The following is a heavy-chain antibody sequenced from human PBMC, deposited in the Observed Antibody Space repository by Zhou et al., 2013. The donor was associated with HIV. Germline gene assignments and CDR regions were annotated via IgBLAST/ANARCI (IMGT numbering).Heavy chain of an antibody. CDR3: ARGAEELQDWFDY. J-gene: IGHJ4*02. Sequence: QVQVVQSGAEVKKPGSSVKVSCKTSGDSFKRHAINWVRQAPGQGFEWMGGIIPVFGTPNYAQRFRTRVTITTDESSSTAYMELTSLTSQDTAVYYCARGAEELQDWFDYWGQGTLVTVSS. D-gene: IGHD1-7*01. V-gene: IGHV1-69*05. CDR1: GDSFKRHA. CDR2: IIPVFGTP.